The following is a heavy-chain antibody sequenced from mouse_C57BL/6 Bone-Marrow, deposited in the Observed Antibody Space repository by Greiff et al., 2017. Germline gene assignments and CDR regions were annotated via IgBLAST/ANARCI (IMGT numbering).Heavy chain of an antibody. Sequence: EVKLMESGPGLVKPSQSLSLTCSVTGYSITSGYYWNWIRQFPGNKLEWMGYISYDGSNNYNPSLKNRISITRDTSKNQFFLKLNSVTTEDTATYYCARARRPWYFDVWGTGTTVTVSS. CDR3: ARARRPWYFDV. CDR2: ISYDGSN. J-gene: IGHJ1*03. V-gene: IGHV3-6*01. CDR1: GYSITSGYY.